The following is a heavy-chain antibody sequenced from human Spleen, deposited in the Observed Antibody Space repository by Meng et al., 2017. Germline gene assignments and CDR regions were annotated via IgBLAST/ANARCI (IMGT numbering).Heavy chain of an antibody. CDR2: IYYSGST. Sequence: QVQLQQWGAGLLKPSETLSLTCAVYGGSFTGYYWSWIRQPPGKGLEWIGSIYYSGSTYYNPSLNSRVTISVDTSKNQFSLKLRSVTAAETAVYYCARNLPSTTVAWFDPWGQGTLVTVSS. J-gene: IGHJ5*02. CDR1: GGSFTGYY. CDR3: ARNLPSTTVAWFDP. D-gene: IGHD4-23*01. V-gene: IGHV4-34*01.